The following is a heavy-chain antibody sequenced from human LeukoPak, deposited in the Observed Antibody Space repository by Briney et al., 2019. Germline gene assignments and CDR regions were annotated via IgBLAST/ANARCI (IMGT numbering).Heavy chain of an antibody. J-gene: IGHJ6*02. V-gene: IGHV1-46*01. Sequence: GASVKVSCKASGYTFTSYYMHWVRQAPGQGLEWMGIINPSGGSTSYAQKFQGRVTMTRDTSTSTVYMELSSLRSEDTAVYYCAREIIAAAGNVFSDYYYYHGMDVWGQGTTVTVSS. CDR2: INPSGGST. CDR3: AREIIAAAGNVFSDYYYYHGMDV. D-gene: IGHD6-13*01. CDR1: GYTFTSYY.